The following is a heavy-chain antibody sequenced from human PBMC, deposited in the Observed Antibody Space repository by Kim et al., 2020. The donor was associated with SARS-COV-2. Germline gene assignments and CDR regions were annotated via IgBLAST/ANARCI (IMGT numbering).Heavy chain of an antibody. CDR2: IYSGGST. CDR3: ARYGSGSYNLDYYYYYGMDV. D-gene: IGHD3-10*01. Sequence: GGSLRLSCAASGFTVSSNYMSWVRQAPGKGLEWVSVIYSGGSTYYADSVKGRFTISRDNSKNTLYLQMNSLRAEDTAVYYCARYGSGSYNLDYYYYYGMDVWGHETPVTVSS. V-gene: IGHV3-53*01. CDR1: GFTVSSNY. J-gene: IGHJ6*02.